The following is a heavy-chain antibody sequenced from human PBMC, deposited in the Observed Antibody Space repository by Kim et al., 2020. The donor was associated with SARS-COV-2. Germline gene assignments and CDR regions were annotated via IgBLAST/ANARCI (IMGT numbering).Heavy chain of an antibody. Sequence: SETLSLTCTVSGGSISSYYWSWIRQPAGKGLEWIGRIYTSGSTNYNPSLKSRVTMSVDTSKNQFSLKLSSVTAADTAVYYCARDLPVRHCSSTSCYQTGLQVGWFDPWGQGTLVTVSS. CDR2: IYTSGST. V-gene: IGHV4-4*07. CDR1: GGSISSYY. J-gene: IGHJ5*02. CDR3: ARDLPVRHCSSTSCYQTGLQVGWFDP. D-gene: IGHD2-2*01.